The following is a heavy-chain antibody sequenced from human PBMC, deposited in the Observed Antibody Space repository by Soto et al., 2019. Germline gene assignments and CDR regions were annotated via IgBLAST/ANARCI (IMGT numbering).Heavy chain of an antibody. V-gene: IGHV1-3*04. CDR2: INTGNGNT. CDR1: GYTFNNYA. J-gene: IGHJ6*02. D-gene: IGHD3-3*01. CDR3: AIDSRAGATFASHYFSGMDV. Sequence: GASVKVSCKAYGYTFNNYAMHWVRQAPGQRLEWMGWINTGNGNTKYSQKFQGRVTITRDTSATSASTVYMEVSSLRSEDTAIYYCAIDSRAGATFASHYFSGMDVWGRGXKVTVYS.